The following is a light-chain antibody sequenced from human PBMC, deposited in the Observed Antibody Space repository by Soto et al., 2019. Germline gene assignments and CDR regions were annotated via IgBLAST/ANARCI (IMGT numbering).Light chain of an antibody. CDR2: CAS. Sequence: IVLTQSPVTLSLSPCEIATLSCRPSQSFSNNYLAWYQQKPGQAPRLLIYCASNRATGIPDRFSGSGSGTDFTLTISRLEPEDFAVYYCQQYGSSGTFGQGTKV. CDR3: QQYGSSGT. CDR1: QSFSNNY. J-gene: IGKJ1*01. V-gene: IGKV3-20*01.